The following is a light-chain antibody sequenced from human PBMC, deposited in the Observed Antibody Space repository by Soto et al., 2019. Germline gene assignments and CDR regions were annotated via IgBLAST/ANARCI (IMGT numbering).Light chain of an antibody. Sequence: VLTQSPATLSLSPGERATLSCRASQSVSTLLAWYQQQPGQAPRLLIYDASVRATGIPARFSGSGSGTDFTLTISSLEPEGFAVYYCQEGTYWPAFGGGTKVDIK. V-gene: IGKV3-11*01. CDR1: QSVSTL. J-gene: IGKJ4*01. CDR2: DAS. CDR3: QEGTYWPA.